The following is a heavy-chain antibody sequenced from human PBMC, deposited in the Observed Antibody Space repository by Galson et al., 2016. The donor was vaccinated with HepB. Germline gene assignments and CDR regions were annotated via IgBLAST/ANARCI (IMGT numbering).Heavy chain of an antibody. D-gene: IGHD3-10*01. CDR2: IKSKTDGGTT. CDR3: TTEGSGSSSIYGMDV. Sequence: SLRLSCAASGFTFSNACMNWVRQAPGKGLEWVGRIKSKTDGGTTDYAAPVKGRFTISRDDSKNTLYLRMNSLTIEDTAVYYCTTEGSGSSSIYGMDVWGQGTTVTVSS. V-gene: IGHV3-15*07. J-gene: IGHJ6*02. CDR1: GFTFSNAC.